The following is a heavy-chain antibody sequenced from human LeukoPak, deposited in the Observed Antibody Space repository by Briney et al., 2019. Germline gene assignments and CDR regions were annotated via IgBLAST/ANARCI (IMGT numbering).Heavy chain of an antibody. CDR2: IYSGGRT. J-gene: IGHJ6*02. Sequence: PGGSLRLSCAASGFTVSSNYMSWVRQAPGKGLEWVSVIYSGGRTYYTDSVRGRFTISRDNSKNTVYLQMNSLRAEDTAVYYCAIPKSTSSWGRYYYAMDVWGQGTTVIVSS. CDR3: AIPKSTSSWGRYYYAMDV. D-gene: IGHD6-13*01. CDR1: GFTVSSNY. V-gene: IGHV3-66*01.